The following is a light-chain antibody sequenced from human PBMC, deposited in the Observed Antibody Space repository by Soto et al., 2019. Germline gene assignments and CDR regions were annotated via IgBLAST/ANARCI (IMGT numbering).Light chain of an antibody. CDR1: QSVSSY. J-gene: IGKJ1*01. V-gene: IGKV3-11*01. CDR3: QQRRYWPVT. Sequence: EIVLTQSPAILSMSPGERATLSCRASQSVSSYFAWYQQKPGQAPRLLIYDASNRATGVPARFSGSGSGTDFTLTISSLDPEDFAFYYCQQRRYWPVTFGQGTKV. CDR2: DAS.